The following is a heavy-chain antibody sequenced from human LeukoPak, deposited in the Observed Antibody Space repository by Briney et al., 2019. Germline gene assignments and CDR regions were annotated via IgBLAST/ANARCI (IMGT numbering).Heavy chain of an antibody. CDR2: IYYSGST. V-gene: IGHV4-39*01. J-gene: IGHJ6*03. D-gene: IGHD3-9*01. Sequence: SETLSLTCTVSGGSISSSSYYWGWIRQPPGKGLEWIGSIYYSGSTYYNPSLKSRVTISVDTSKSQFSLKLSSVTAADTAVYYCARLLVSYYDILRRYYYMDVWGKGTTVIVSS. CDR3: ARLLVSYYDILRRYYYMDV. CDR1: GGSISSSSYY.